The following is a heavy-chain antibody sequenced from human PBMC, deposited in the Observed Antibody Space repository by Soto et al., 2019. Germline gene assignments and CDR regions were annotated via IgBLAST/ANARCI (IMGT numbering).Heavy chain of an antibody. CDR3: AKWGHVDTAMVTRVDDAFDI. Sequence: ESGGGVVQPGRSLRLSCAASGFTFSSYGMHWVRQAPGKGLEWVAVISYDGSNKYYADSVKGRFTISRDNSKNTLYLQMNSLRAEDTAVYYCAKWGHVDTAMVTRVDDAFDIWGQGTMVTVSS. V-gene: IGHV3-30*18. J-gene: IGHJ3*02. CDR2: ISYDGSNK. D-gene: IGHD5-18*01. CDR1: GFTFSSYG.